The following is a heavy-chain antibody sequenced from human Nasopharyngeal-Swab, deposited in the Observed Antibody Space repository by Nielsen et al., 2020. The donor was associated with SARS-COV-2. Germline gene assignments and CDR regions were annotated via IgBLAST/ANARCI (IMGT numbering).Heavy chain of an antibody. CDR1: GGSISSYY. J-gene: IGHJ4*02. Sequence: SKTLSLTCTVSGGSISSYYWSWIRQPPGKGLEWIGYIYYSGSTNYNPSLKSRVTISIDTSKNQFSLKLSSVTAADTAVYYCASGTRDFWSGYDHYFDYWGQGTLVTVSS. D-gene: IGHD3-3*01. CDR3: ASGTRDFWSGYDHYFDY. V-gene: IGHV4-59*13. CDR2: IYYSGST.